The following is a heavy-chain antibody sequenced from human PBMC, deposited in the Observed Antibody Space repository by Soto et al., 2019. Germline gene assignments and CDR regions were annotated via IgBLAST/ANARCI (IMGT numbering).Heavy chain of an antibody. CDR2: MNPNSGNT. CDR3: ARERPDGARLDP. Sequence: ASVKVSCKASGGTFSSYAISWVRQATGQGLEWMGWMNPNSGNTGYAQKFQGRVTVTRNTSISTAYMELSSLRSEDTAVYYCARERPDGARLDPWGQGTLVTVSS. D-gene: IGHD6-6*01. J-gene: IGHJ5*02. CDR1: GGTFSSYA. V-gene: IGHV1-8*02.